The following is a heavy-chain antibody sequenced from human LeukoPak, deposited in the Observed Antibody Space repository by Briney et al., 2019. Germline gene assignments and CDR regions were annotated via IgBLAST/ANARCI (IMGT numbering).Heavy chain of an antibody. CDR3: ASPMSGSSSGYGY. V-gene: IGHV1-2*02. CDR2: INPNSGGT. J-gene: IGHJ4*02. D-gene: IGHD6-6*01. Sequence: GASVKVSCKASGYTFTGYYMHWVRQAPGQGLEWMGWINPNSGGTNYAQKFQGRVTMTRDTSISTAYMELSRLRSDDTAVYYCASPMSGSSSGYGYWGQGTLVTVSS. CDR1: GYTFTGYY.